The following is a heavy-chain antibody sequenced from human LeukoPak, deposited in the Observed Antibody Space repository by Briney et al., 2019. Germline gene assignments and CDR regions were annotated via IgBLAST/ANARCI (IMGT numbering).Heavy chain of an antibody. V-gene: IGHV3-15*01. Sequence: PGGSLRLSCAASGFTFSNAWMSWVRQAPGRGLEWVGRIKRKGDDGTIDYAAPVKGRLSISRDDSKNTLYLQMNSLKSEDTAVYYCTAGTGRSDFHYWGQGTLVTVSS. CDR1: GFTFSNAW. D-gene: IGHD3/OR15-3a*01. CDR2: IKRKGDDGTI. J-gene: IGHJ4*02. CDR3: TAGTGRSDFHY.